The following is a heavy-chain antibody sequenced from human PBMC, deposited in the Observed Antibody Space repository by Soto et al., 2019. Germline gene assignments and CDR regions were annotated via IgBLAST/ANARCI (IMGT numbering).Heavy chain of an antibody. V-gene: IGHV3-74*01. CDR1: GFTFTNYW. CDR2: IDGVGTGT. J-gene: IGHJ4*02. CDR3: TTVFEY. Sequence: EVQLVQSGGGSVQPGGSLRLSCAASGFTFTNYWMHWVRQVPGKGLVWVSRIDGVGTGTSYSDSVRGRFTISRDNAENTLYLQMNIRRAEDTAVSYCTTVFEYWGQGTLVTVSS.